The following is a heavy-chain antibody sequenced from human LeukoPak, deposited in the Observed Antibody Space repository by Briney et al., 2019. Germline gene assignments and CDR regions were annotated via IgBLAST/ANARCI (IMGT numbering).Heavy chain of an antibody. CDR2: IYHSGST. Sequence: PSGTLSLTCAVSGGSISSSNWWSWVRQSPGKGLEWIGEIYHSGSTNYNPSLKSRVTISVDKSKNQFSLKLSSVAAADTALYYCARAGQGYCTSASCYLSLGYWGQGTLVTVSS. CDR3: ARAGQGYCTSASCYLSLGY. J-gene: IGHJ4*02. CDR1: GGSISSSNW. D-gene: IGHD2-2*01. V-gene: IGHV4-4*02.